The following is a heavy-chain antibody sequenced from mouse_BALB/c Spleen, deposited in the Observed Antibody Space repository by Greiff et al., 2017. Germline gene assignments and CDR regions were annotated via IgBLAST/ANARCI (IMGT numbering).Heavy chain of an antibody. Sequence: DVKLQESGGGLVKPGGSLKLSCAASGFTFSSYAMSWVRQTPEKRLEWVASISSGGSTYYPDSVKGRFTISRDNARNILYLQMSSLRSEDTAMYYCARDYYGSSRGYFDVWGAGTTVTVSS. CDR1: GFTFSSYA. CDR2: ISSGGST. CDR3: ARDYYGSSRGYFDV. D-gene: IGHD1-1*01. V-gene: IGHV5-6-5*01. J-gene: IGHJ1*01.